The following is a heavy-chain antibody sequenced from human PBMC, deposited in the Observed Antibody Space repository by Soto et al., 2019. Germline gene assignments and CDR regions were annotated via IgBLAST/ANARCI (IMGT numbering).Heavy chain of an antibody. Sequence: TSETLSLTCTVSGASVSDGYWSWIRQPPGKGLEWIGFMYFGGNTYYNPSLSSRLTISVDTSNNHFSLKVKSVTAADTAVYYCARFSGSYNDRYFDCWGQGILVTVSS. CDR1: GASVSDGY. CDR2: MYFGGNT. CDR3: ARFSGSYNDRYFDC. J-gene: IGHJ4*02. V-gene: IGHV4-4*08. D-gene: IGHD1-26*01.